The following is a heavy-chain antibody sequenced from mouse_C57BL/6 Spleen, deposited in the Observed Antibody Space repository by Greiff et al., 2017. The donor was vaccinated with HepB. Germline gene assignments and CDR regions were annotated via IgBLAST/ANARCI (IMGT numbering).Heavy chain of an antibody. V-gene: IGHV1-64*01. CDR1: GYTFTSYW. CDR2: IHPNSGST. D-gene: IGHD2-1*01. Sequence: VQLQQPGAELVKPGASVKLSCKASGYTFTSYWMHWVKQRPGQGLEWIGMIHPNSGSTNYNEKFKSKATLTVDKSSSTAYMQLSSLTSEDSAVYYCARPVYYGNYDYAMDYWGQGTSVTVSS. J-gene: IGHJ4*01. CDR3: ARPVYYGNYDYAMDY.